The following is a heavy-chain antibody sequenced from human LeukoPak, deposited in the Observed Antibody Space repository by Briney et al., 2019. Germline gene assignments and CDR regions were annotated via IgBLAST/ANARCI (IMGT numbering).Heavy chain of an antibody. CDR2: IYYSGST. D-gene: IGHD1-1*01. J-gene: IGHJ6*03. Sequence: SETLSLTCTVSGGSISSSSYYWGWLRQPPGKGLEWIGSIYYSGSTYDNPSLKSRVTISVDTSKNQFSLKLSSVTAADTTVYYSARHRTTGTTSYYYYMDVWGKGTTVTVSS. CDR1: GGSISSSSYY. CDR3: ARHRTTGTTSYYYYMDV. V-gene: IGHV4-39*01.